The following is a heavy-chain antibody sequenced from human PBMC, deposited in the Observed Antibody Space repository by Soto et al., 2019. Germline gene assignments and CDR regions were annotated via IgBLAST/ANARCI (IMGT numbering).Heavy chain of an antibody. D-gene: IGHD5-12*01. Sequence: QVQLVQSGAEVKKPGSSVKVSCKASGGTFSSYTISWVRQAPGQGLEWMGRIIPILGIANYAQXFQXXXTXXXXXXXXXXXXXXXXXXXXXXXXXXCARDXXKDIVATGGDYWGQGTLVTVXX. CDR2: IIPILGIA. V-gene: IGHV1-69*02. J-gene: IGHJ4*02. CDR3: ARDXXKDIVATGGDY. CDR1: GGTFSSYT.